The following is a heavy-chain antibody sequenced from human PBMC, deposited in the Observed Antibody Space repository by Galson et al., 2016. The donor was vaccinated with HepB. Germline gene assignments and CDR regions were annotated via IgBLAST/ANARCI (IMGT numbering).Heavy chain of an antibody. CDR3: ARGGGLTGPPFFDY. J-gene: IGHJ4*01. V-gene: IGHV3-53*01. CDR2: IYVGDNT. CDR1: GFTVTNYY. D-gene: IGHD1-1*01. Sequence: SLRLSCAASGFTVTNYYMNWVRQAPGKGLEWISVIYVGDNTNYADSVKGRFAISRDKSRNTLFLQLNGLGDEDTATYYWARGGGLTGPPFFDYLGHGALVTYPQ.